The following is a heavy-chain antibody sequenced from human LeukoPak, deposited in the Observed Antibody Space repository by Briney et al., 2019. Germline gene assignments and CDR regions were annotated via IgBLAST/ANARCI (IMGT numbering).Heavy chain of an antibody. Sequence: ASVKVSCKASGYTFTSYGISWVRQVPGQGLEWMGWISAYNGNTNYAQKLQGRVTMTTDTSTSTAYMELRSLRSDDTAVYYCARVVANYYYYYMDVWGKGTTVTVSS. CDR1: GYTFTSYG. CDR2: ISAYNGNT. CDR3: ARVVANYYYYYMDV. V-gene: IGHV1-18*01. J-gene: IGHJ6*03. D-gene: IGHD2-15*01.